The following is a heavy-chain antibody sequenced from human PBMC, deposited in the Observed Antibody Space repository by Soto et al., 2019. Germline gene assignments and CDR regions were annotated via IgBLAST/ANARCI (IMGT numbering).Heavy chain of an antibody. CDR3: ATTPYDFWSGANWFDP. CDR1: GGSISSSSYY. CDR2: IYYSGST. J-gene: IGHJ5*02. D-gene: IGHD3-3*01. Sequence: PSETLSLTCTVSGGSISSSSYYWGWIRQPPGKGLEWIGSIYYSGSTYYNPSLKSRVTISVDTSKNQFSLKLSSVTAADTAVYYCATTPYDFWSGANWFDPWGQGTLVTVSS. V-gene: IGHV4-39*01.